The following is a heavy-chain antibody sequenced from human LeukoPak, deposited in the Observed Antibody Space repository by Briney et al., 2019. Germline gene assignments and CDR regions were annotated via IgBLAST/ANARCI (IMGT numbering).Heavy chain of an antibody. Sequence: SETLSLTCSVSGGSISSFYWNWIRQPPGKGLEWIEDIYSSGNTNYSPSLQSRVTISVDTSKNQFSLQLSSVTAADTAVYYCARVVRGGVFDHWGQGALVTVSS. V-gene: IGHV4-4*09. CDR3: ARVVRGGVFDH. D-gene: IGHD3-10*02. CDR2: IYSSGNT. J-gene: IGHJ4*02. CDR1: GGSISSFY.